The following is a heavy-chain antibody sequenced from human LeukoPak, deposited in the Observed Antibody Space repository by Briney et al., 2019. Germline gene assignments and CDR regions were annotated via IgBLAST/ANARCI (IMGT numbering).Heavy chain of an antibody. CDR1: GGSISSSSYY. D-gene: IGHD3-22*01. CDR2: IYYSGST. V-gene: IGHV4-39*01. Sequence: PSETLSLTCTVSGGSISSSSYYWGWIRQPPGKGLEWIGSIYYSGSTYYNPSLKSRVTISVDTSKNQFSLKLSSVTAADTAVYYCARGQSRHYYDSSGPFDYWGQGTLVTVSS. CDR3: ARGQSRHYYDSSGPFDY. J-gene: IGHJ4*02.